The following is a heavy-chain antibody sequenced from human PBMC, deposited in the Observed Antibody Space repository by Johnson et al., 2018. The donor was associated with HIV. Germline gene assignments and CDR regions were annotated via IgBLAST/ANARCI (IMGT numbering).Heavy chain of an antibody. V-gene: IGHV3-30-3*01. Sequence: QVQLVESGGGVVQPGTSLRLSCAASGFTFSYYAIFWVRQAPGKGLEWVAVISHDGSNKYYADSVKGRFTISRDNSKNTLYLQMNSLRAEDTAVYYCAREYSSLSQGAFDIWGRVTMVTVSS. J-gene: IGHJ3*02. CDR1: GFTFSYYA. D-gene: IGHD6-6*01. CDR2: ISHDGSNK. CDR3: AREYSSLSQGAFDI.